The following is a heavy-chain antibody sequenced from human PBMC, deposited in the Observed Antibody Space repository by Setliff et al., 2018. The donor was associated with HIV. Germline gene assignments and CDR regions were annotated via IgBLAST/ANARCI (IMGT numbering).Heavy chain of an antibody. D-gene: IGHD1-26*01. J-gene: IGHJ4*02. V-gene: IGHV1-2*02. CDR2: INPNSGGT. Sequence: ASVKVSCKTSGYTFTDYSIHWVRQAPGQGLEWMGWINPNSGGTNFAQKFQGRITMTRDTSISTAYMGLRRLRSDDTAVYYCARGARLVGRAVVLYYFDHWGQGTLVTVSS. CDR3: ARGARLVGRAVVLYYFDH. CDR1: GYTFTDYS.